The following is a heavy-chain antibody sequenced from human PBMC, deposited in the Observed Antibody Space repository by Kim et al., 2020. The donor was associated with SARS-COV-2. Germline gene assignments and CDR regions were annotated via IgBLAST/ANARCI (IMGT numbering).Heavy chain of an antibody. J-gene: IGHJ5*02. D-gene: IGHD2-2*02. V-gene: IGHV3-23*01. CDR2: IRNRGGDT. Sequence: GGSLRLSCVASGFTFSDYGMSWVRQAPGKGLEWVSSIRNRGGDTYYADSVRGRFTISRDNSHNTLYLQMYSLRAEDTALYYCARKFSDTYTSFYFGPWGQGALVTVSS. CDR1: GFTFSDYG. CDR3: ARKFSDTYTSFYFGP.